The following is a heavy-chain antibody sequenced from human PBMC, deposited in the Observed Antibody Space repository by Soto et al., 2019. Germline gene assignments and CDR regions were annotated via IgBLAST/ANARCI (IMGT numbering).Heavy chain of an antibody. CDR2: IYPGDSDT. J-gene: IGHJ6*02. D-gene: IGHD6-19*01. V-gene: IGHV5-51*01. Sequence: GESLKISCNGSGYSFTSYWIGWVRQMPGKGLEWMGIIYPGDSDTRYSPSFQGQVTISADKSISTAYLQWSSLKASDTAMYYCAREVSVVQGEWLVGSTHYGMDVWGQGTTVTVYS. CDR3: AREVSVVQGEWLVGSTHYGMDV. CDR1: GYSFTSYW.